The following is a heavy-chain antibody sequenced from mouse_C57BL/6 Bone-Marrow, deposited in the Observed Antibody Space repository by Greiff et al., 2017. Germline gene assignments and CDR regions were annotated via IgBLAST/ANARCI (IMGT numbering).Heavy chain of an antibody. CDR1: GYTFTNYW. J-gene: IGHJ4*01. CDR2: IYPGGGST. D-gene: IGHD1-1*01. Sequence: QVQLKESGAELVRPGTSVKMSCKASGYTFTNYWIGGAKQRPGHGLEWIGDIYPGGGSTNYNEKFKGKATLTADKSSSTAYMQFSSLTSEDSAIYYCARSTAMDYWGQGTSVTVSS. CDR3: ARSTAMDY. V-gene: IGHV1-63*01.